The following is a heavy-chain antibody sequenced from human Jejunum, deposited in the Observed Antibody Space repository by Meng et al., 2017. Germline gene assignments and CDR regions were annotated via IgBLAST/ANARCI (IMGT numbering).Heavy chain of an antibody. Sequence: QCPLKGSGPSLVKPTQPLTLTCTFSGFSLTTGAEGVGWFRQPPGKGLEWLAMIYRDDEKRFSPSLNSRLTITKDTSKSQVVLTMTNMDPVDTATYYCARGRVGTWWFDPWGQGALVTVSS. CDR1: GFSLTTGAEG. J-gene: IGHJ5*02. V-gene: IGHV2-5*02. D-gene: IGHD3-16*01. CDR3: ARGRVGTWWFDP. CDR2: IYRDDEK.